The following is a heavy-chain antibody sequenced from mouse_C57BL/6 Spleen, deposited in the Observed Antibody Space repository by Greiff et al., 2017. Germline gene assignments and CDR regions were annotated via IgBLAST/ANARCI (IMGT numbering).Heavy chain of an antibody. J-gene: IGHJ3*01. CDR2: IDPSDSYT. D-gene: IGHD4-1*01. CDR3: ASARGPTGTVAY. CDR1: GYTFTSYW. V-gene: IGHV1-69*01. Sequence: QVQLQQPGAELVMPGASVTLSCKASGYTFTSYWMHWVKQRPGQGLEWIGEIDPSDSYTNYNQKFKGKSTLTVDKSSSTADMQLSSLTSEDAAVYYCASARGPTGTVAYWGQGTLVTVSA.